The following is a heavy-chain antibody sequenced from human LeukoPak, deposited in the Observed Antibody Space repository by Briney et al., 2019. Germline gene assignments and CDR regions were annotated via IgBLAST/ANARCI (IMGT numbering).Heavy chain of an antibody. CDR3: AKDYHSGGLRWVVS. J-gene: IGHJ4*02. V-gene: IGHV3-66*01. Sequence: GRCLRPSCTASGLSVSSNYWHCVSQAPGNALEWVSLIYSDGKTLYRTSVRGRLTFSRDTSKNTFYLQMNSLKAEHTAVYYFAKDYHSGGLRWVVSWGQGTLVSVSS. CDR1: GLSVSSNY. CDR2: IYSDGKT. D-gene: IGHD2-15*01.